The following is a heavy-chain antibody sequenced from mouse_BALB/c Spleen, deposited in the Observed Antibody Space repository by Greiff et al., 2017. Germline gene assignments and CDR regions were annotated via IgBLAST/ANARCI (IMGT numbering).Heavy chain of an antibody. V-gene: IGHV1-7*01. CDR3: ARRAYYRYDDAMDY. Sequence: VQLQQSGAELAKPGASVKMSCKASGYTFTSYWMHWVKQRPGQGLEWIGYINPSTGYTEYNQKFKDKATLTADKSSSTAYMQLSSLTSEDSAVYYCARRAYYRYDDAMDYWGQGTSVTVSS. CDR1: GYTFTSYW. D-gene: IGHD2-14*01. J-gene: IGHJ4*01. CDR2: INPSTGYT.